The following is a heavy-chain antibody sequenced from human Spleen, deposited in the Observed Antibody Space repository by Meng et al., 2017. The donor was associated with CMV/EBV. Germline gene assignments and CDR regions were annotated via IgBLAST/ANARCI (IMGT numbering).Heavy chain of an antibody. V-gene: IGHV3-11*01. CDR3: ARGPMVLTRGAVDYGMDV. CDR2: ISSSGSTI. J-gene: IGHJ6*02. D-gene: IGHD4/OR15-4a*01. Sequence: GSLRLSCAASGFTFSDYYMSWIRQAPGKGLEWVSYISSSGSTIYYADSVKGRFTISRDNAKNSLYLQMNSLRAEDTAVYYCARGPMVLTRGAVDYGMDVWGQGTTVTVSS. CDR1: GFTFSDYY.